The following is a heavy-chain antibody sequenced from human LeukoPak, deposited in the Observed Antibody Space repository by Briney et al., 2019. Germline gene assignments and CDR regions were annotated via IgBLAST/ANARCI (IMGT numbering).Heavy chain of an antibody. CDR1: GFTFSNYW. CDR3: ARDPGGYSYGYYFDN. Sequence: QPGGSLTLSCAASGFTFSNYWMSWVRQAPGKGLEWVANIKQDGSEKYYVDSVKGRFTISRDNAKKSLYLQMSSLRAEDTAVYYCARDPGGYSYGYYFDNWGQGTTVTVSS. CDR2: IKQDGSEK. V-gene: IGHV3-7*05. J-gene: IGHJ4*02. D-gene: IGHD5-18*01.